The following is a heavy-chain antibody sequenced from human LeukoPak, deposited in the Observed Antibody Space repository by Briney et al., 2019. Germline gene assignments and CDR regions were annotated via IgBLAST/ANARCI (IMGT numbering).Heavy chain of an antibody. CDR1: GGTFSSYA. CDR2: IIPIFGIA. Sequence: SVKLSCKASGGTFSSYAISWVRQAPGQGLEWMGRIIPIFGIANYAQKFQGRVTITADKSTSTAYMELSSLRSEDTAVYYCARPSYSSGMDWGQGTLVTVSS. D-gene: IGHD6-19*01. J-gene: IGHJ4*02. V-gene: IGHV1-69*04. CDR3: ARPSYSSGMD.